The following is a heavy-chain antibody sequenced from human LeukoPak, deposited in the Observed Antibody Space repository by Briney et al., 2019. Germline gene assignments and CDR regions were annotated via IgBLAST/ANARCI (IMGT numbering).Heavy chain of an antibody. Sequence: GGSLRLSCAASGFTFSSYSMNWVRQAPGKGLEWVAVISYDGSNKYYADSVKGRFTISRDNSKNTLYLQMNSLRAEDTAVYYCARDLDGGGSFDYWGQGTLVTVSS. CDR1: GFTFSSYS. CDR2: ISYDGSNK. D-gene: IGHD4-23*01. CDR3: ARDLDGGGSFDY. J-gene: IGHJ4*02. V-gene: IGHV3-30*03.